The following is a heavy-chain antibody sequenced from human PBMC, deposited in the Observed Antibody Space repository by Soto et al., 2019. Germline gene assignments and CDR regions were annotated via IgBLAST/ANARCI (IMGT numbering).Heavy chain of an antibody. CDR1: GGSVNTGSYY. Sequence: VQLQESGPGLVKPSETLSLTCSSSGGSVNTGSYYWSWIRQSPGRGLEWIGYVYYSGSTKYNPSLKSRVAISVDTSQNQFSLKLTSVTAADTAVYYCARKPICGSACLSSYWYFDLWGRGTLVTVSS. CDR2: VYYSGST. J-gene: IGHJ2*01. D-gene: IGHD2-21*02. V-gene: IGHV4-61*01. CDR3: ARKPICGSACLSSYWYFDL.